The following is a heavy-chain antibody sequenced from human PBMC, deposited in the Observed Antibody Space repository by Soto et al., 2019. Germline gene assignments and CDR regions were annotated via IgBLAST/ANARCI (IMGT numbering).Heavy chain of an antibody. Sequence: VQLVESGGGLVQPGGSLRLSCAASGFTVSSNYMNWVRQAPGKGLVWLSVLYSGAGTYYADSVKDRFTISRDNSKNTLYLQLNSLRAEDTAIYYCARECGGDCSNAFDLWGQGTMVTVSP. CDR2: LYSGAGT. D-gene: IGHD2-21*01. CDR1: GFTVSSNY. CDR3: ARECGGDCSNAFDL. V-gene: IGHV3-66*01. J-gene: IGHJ3*01.